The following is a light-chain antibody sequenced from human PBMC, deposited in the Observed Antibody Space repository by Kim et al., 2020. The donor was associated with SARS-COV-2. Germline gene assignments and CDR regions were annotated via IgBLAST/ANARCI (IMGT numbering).Light chain of an antibody. CDR2: LNSDGSH. J-gene: IGLJ3*02. CDR3: QTWGTDPRV. Sequence: QLVLTQSPSASASLGASVKLTCTLSSGHSSYAIAWHQQQPEKGPRYLMKLNSDGSHSKGDGIPDRFSGSSSGAERYLTISSLQSEDEADYYCQTWGTDPRVFGGGTKLTVL. CDR1: SGHSSYA. V-gene: IGLV4-69*01.